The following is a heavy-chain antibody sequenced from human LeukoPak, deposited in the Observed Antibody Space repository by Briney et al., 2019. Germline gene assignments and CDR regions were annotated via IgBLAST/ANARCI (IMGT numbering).Heavy chain of an antibody. CDR2: FDPEDGET. D-gene: IGHD3-3*01. CDR3: ATLGEWSGSYFDY. V-gene: IGHV1-24*01. CDR1: GYTLTELS. J-gene: IGHJ4*02. Sequence: ASVKVSCTVSGYTLTELSMHWVRQAPGRGLEWMGGFDPEDGETIYAQKFQGRVTMTEDTSTDTAYMELSSLRSEDTAVYYCATLGEWSGSYFDYWGQGTLVTVSS.